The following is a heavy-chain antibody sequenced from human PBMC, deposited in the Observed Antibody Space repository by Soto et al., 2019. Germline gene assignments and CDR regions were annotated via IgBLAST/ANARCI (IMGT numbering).Heavy chain of an antibody. Sequence: PRLSCAASGFTFSSYEMNWVRQAPGTGLEWVSYISSSGSTIYYADSVKSRFTISRDNAKNSLYLQMNSLRAEDTAVYYCARDQEKWYYYDSSGSGAFDIWGQGTMVTVSS. V-gene: IGHV3-48*03. D-gene: IGHD3-22*01. J-gene: IGHJ3*02. CDR1: GFTFSSYE. CDR3: ARDQEKWYYYDSSGSGAFDI. CDR2: ISSSGSTI.